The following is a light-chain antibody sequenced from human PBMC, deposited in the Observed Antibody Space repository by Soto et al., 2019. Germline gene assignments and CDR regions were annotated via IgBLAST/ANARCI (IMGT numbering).Light chain of an antibody. CDR1: QSVSNTY. V-gene: IGKV3-20*01. CDR3: QQYGSSPPLT. CDR2: GAS. Sequence: EIVWTQSPGTLSLSPGERATLSCRASQSVSNTYLAWYQQKPGQAPRLLIYGASSRAPGIPDRFSGSGSGTDFTLTISRLEPEDFAVYYCQQYGSSPPLTFGGGTKV. J-gene: IGKJ4*01.